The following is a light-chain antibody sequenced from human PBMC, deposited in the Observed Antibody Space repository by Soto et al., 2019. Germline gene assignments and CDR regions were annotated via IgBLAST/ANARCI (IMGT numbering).Light chain of an antibody. CDR1: ESVSRN. Sequence: EIVVTQSPATLSVSPGERATLSCRASESVSRNLAWYQQKPGQAPRLLFYGASTRATDIPTRFSGTGSGTEFTLTISSLQSEDFAVYYCQQHNKRPRTFGQGTKVDIK. CDR2: GAS. J-gene: IGKJ1*01. CDR3: QQHNKRPRT. V-gene: IGKV3-15*01.